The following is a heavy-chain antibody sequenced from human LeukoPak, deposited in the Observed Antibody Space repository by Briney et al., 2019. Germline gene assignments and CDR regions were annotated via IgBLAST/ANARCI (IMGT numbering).Heavy chain of an antibody. D-gene: IGHD6-6*01. J-gene: IGHJ4*02. CDR3: ARGGRSSSGSGDY. CDR1: GFTFSSYW. CDR2: ITGSSGST. Sequence: GGSLRLSCAASGFTFSSYWMHWVRQAPGKGLEWVSGITGSSGSTYYADSVKGRFTISRDNAKNSLYLQMNSLRAEDTAVYYCARGGRSSSGSGDYWGQGTLVTVSS. V-gene: IGHV3-21*01.